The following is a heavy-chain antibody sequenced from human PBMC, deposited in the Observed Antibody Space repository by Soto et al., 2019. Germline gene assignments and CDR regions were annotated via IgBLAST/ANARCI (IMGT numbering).Heavy chain of an antibody. D-gene: IGHD3-3*01. CDR1: GFIFGSYS. Sequence: XESLSLSCAAPGFIFGSYSMSWVRQAPGKGLEWVSTISSRGDATYYADSVRGHFTISRDNSKNSLFLELNRLRAEDTAIYYCAKVITILGVAGVSHYFDNCGQGTLVTVSS. V-gene: IGHV3-23*01. CDR3: AKVITILGVAGVSHYFDN. J-gene: IGHJ4*02. CDR2: ISSRGDAT.